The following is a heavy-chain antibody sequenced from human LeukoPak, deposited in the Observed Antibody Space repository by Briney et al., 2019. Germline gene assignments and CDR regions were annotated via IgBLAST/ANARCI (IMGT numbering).Heavy chain of an antibody. Sequence: GGSLRLSCAASGFTFSSYAMSWVRQAPGKGLEWVSAISGSGGSTYYANSVKGRFTISRDNAKNSLYLQMNSLRAEDTAVYYCARDQRSNGYHQFDYWGQGTLVTVSS. CDR2: ISGSGGST. CDR3: ARDQRSNGYHQFDY. V-gene: IGHV3-23*01. CDR1: GFTFSSYA. D-gene: IGHD3-22*01. J-gene: IGHJ4*02.